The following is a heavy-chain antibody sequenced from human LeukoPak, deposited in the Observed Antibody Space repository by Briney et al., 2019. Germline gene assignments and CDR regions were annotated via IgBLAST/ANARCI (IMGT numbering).Heavy chain of an antibody. D-gene: IGHD3-10*01. J-gene: IGHJ4*02. CDR2: IKQDGSEK. V-gene: IGHV3-7*01. CDR1: GFTFSSYW. CDR3: ARDFLDYYGSGSLDY. Sequence: GGSLRLSCAASGFTFSSYWMSWVRQAPGKGLEWVANIKQDGSEKYYVDSVKGRFTISRDNAKNSLYLQMNSLRAEDTAVYYCARDFLDYYGSGSLDYWGQGTLVTVSS.